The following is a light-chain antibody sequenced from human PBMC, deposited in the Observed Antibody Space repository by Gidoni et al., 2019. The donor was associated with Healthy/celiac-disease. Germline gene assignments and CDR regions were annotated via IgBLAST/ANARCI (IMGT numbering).Light chain of an antibody. V-gene: IGKV3-20*01. CDR3: QQYGSSRWLT. Sequence: EIVLTQSPGTLSLSPGERATLSCRAIQSVSSSYLAWYQQKPGQAPRLLIYGASSRATGIPDRISGSGSGTDFTLTISRLEPEDFAVYYCQQYGSSRWLTFGGGTKVEIK. CDR1: QSVSSSY. CDR2: GAS. J-gene: IGKJ4*01.